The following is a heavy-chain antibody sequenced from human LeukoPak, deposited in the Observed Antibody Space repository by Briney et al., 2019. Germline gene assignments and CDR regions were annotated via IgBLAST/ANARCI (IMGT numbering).Heavy chain of an antibody. CDR3: ASRKDYGGYFHFDS. J-gene: IGHJ4*02. D-gene: IGHD4-17*01. V-gene: IGHV1-18*01. CDR2: ISVYSGNT. CDR1: GYTFTSYA. Sequence: ASVKVSCKASGYTFTSYAISWVRQAPGQGLEWMGWISVYSGNTKYAQNFRGRVIMTTDTSTSTAYMELRSLRSDDTAVYYCASRKDYGGYFHFDSWGQGTLVTVSS.